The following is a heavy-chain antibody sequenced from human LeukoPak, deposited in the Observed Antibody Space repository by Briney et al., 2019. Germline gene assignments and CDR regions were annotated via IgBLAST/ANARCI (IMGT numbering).Heavy chain of an antibody. CDR2: ISYDGSNK. Sequence: GGSLRLSCAASGFTFSSYAMHWVRQAPGKGLEWVAVISYDGSNKYYADSVKGRFAISRDNSKNTLYLQMNSLRAEDTAVYYCAITASWGQGTLVTVSS. J-gene: IGHJ1*01. CDR3: AITAS. D-gene: IGHD6-25*01. V-gene: IGHV3-30*09. CDR1: GFTFSSYA.